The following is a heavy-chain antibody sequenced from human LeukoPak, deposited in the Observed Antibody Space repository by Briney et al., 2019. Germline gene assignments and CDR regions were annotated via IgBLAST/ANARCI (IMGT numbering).Heavy chain of an antibody. V-gene: IGHV4-34*01. D-gene: IGHD1-7*01. CDR1: GRPFSNYY. J-gene: IGHJ6*03. CDR2: INDSGRI. Sequence: SETLSLTCAVYGRPFSNYYGSWIRHPTGKGLEWIGEINDSGRINYNPSLLSRVTVSVDPSKNQFSLSLTSVTATDTAVYYCARRWNYGRNYYIDVWGKGATVSVSS. CDR3: ARRWNYGRNYYIDV.